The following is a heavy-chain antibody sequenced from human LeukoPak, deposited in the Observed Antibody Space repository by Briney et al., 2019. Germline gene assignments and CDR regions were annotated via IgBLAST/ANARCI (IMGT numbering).Heavy chain of an antibody. CDR2: IYPGDSDT. CDR1: GYSFSNYW. D-gene: IGHD6-19*01. CDR3: ARREEAVDPFDY. J-gene: IGHJ4*02. V-gene: IGHV5-51*01. Sequence: GQSLKVSCQGSGYSFSNYWIGWVRQMPGKGLEWMGIIYPGDSDTRYSPSFQGQVTIAADKSISPPYLQWSSLKASDTAMYYCARREEAVDPFDYWGQGTLVTVSS.